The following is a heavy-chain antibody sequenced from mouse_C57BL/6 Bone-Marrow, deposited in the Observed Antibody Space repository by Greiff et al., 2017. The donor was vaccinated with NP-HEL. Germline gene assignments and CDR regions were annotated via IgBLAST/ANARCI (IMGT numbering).Heavy chain of an antibody. CDR3: ARDPSHWYFDV. CDR1: GFTFSSYA. Sequence: EVKLVESGGGLVKPGGSLKLSCAASGFTFSSYAMSWVRQTPEKRLEWVATISDGGSYTYYPDNVKGRFTISRDNAKNNLYLQMSHLKSEDTAMYYCARDPSHWYFDVWGTGTTVTVSS. V-gene: IGHV5-4*01. J-gene: IGHJ1*03. CDR2: ISDGGSYT.